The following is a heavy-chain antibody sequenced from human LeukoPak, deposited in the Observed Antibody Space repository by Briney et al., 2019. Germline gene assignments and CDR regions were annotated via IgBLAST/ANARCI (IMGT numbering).Heavy chain of an antibody. V-gene: IGHV3-30-3*01. CDR2: ISYDGSNK. D-gene: IGHD3-22*01. J-gene: IGHJ5*02. CDR3: ARGDYYDSSGYYA. Sequence: GGSLRLSCAASGFTFSSYAMHWVRQAPGKGLEWVGVISYDGSNKYYADSVKGRFTISRDNSKNTLYLQMNSLRAEDTAVYYCARGDYYDSSGYYAWGQGTLVTVSS. CDR1: GFTFSSYA.